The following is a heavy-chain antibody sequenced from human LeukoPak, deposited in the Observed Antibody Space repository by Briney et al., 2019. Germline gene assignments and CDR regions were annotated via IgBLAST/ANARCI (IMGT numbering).Heavy chain of an antibody. D-gene: IGHD3-16*01. V-gene: IGHV3-23*01. CDR1: GFTFSSYA. Sequence: GGSLRLSCAASGFTFSSYAMSWVRQAPGKGLEWVSAISGSGGNTYYADSVKGRFTISRDNSKNTLYLQMNSLRAEDTAVYYCAKDPRGRIGLFDYWGQGTLVTVSS. CDR2: ISGSGGNT. J-gene: IGHJ4*02. CDR3: AKDPRGRIGLFDY.